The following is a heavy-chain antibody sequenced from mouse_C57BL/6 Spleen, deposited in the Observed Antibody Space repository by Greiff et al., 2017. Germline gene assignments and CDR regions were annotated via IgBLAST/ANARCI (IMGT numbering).Heavy chain of an antibody. V-gene: IGHV1-82*01. Sequence: QVQLQQSGPELVKPGASVKISCKASGYAFSSSWMNWVKQRPGKGLEWIGRLYPGDGDTNYNGKFKGKATLTADKSSSPAYMQLSSLTSEDSAVYFCARRYYGRQGFFDYWGQGTTLTVSS. J-gene: IGHJ2*01. CDR3: ARRYYGRQGFFDY. D-gene: IGHD1-1*01. CDR1: GYAFSSSW. CDR2: LYPGDGDT.